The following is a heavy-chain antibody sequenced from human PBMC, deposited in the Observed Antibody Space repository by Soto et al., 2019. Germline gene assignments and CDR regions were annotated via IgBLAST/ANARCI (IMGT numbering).Heavy chain of an antibody. Sequence: SETMSVTCAVSGGTISSSNWWSWVRKTPGKGLEWIGEIYHSGSTNYNPSLKSRVTISVDKSKNQFSLKLSSVTAADTAVYYCARSPDSSGYYPRRYYYGMDVWGQGTTVTVSS. CDR2: IYHSGST. CDR1: GGTISSSNW. J-gene: IGHJ6*02. D-gene: IGHD3-22*01. CDR3: ARSPDSSGYYPRRYYYGMDV. V-gene: IGHV4-4*02.